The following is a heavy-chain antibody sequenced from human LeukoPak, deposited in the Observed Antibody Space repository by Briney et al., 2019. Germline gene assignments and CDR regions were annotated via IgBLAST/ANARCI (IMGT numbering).Heavy chain of an antibody. CDR2: LYYSGST. J-gene: IGHJ4*02. V-gene: IGHV4-30-4*07. Sequence: PSQTPSLTCAVSGGPISSGGNSWSWIRQSPGKGLEWIGYLYYSGSTYYHPSFKNRVTISVDTSKNQFSLRLSSVTAADTAVYFCACLSPKYFDYWGQGILVTVSS. CDR3: ACLSPKYFDY. CDR1: GGPISSGGNS. D-gene: IGHD3-16*02.